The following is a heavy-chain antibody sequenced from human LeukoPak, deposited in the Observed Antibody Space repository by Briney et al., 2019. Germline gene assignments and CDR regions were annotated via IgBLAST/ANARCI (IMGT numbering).Heavy chain of an antibody. Sequence: GASVKVSCKASGGTFSSYAISWVRQAPGQGLEWMGGIIPIFGTANYAQKFQGRVTITTDESTSTAYMELSSLRSEDTAVYYCARGAGSSGYDCFDYWGQGTLVTVSS. CDR3: ARGAGSSGYDCFDY. V-gene: IGHV1-69*05. CDR2: IIPIFGTA. CDR1: GGTFSSYA. D-gene: IGHD5-12*01. J-gene: IGHJ4*02.